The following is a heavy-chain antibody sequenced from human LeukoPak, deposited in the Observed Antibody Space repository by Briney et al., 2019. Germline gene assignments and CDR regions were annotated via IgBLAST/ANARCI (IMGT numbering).Heavy chain of an antibody. J-gene: IGHJ4*02. CDR1: AFSFSEYA. CDR3: ATMTTVVTLLFY. V-gene: IGHV3-23*01. Sequence: GGSLRLSCAASAFSFSEYAMNWVRQAPGKGLEWVSHIGGGGDDTEYADSVKGRFTISRDNSKNTLYLQMNSLRAEDTAVYYCATMTTVVTLLFYWGQGTLVTVSS. CDR2: IGGGGDDT. D-gene: IGHD4-23*01.